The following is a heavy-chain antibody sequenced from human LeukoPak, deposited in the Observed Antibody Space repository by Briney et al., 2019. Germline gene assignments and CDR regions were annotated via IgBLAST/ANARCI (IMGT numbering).Heavy chain of an antibody. CDR3: ARPPIGYSSGWYYFDY. CDR1: GLTFSHSW. D-gene: IGHD6-19*01. Sequence: GGSLRLSCAAAGLTFSHSWMHWVRQGPAKRLVWVSRISSDGSSTSYADSVKGRFTISRDNAKNTLYLQMNSLRGEDTAVYYCARPPIGYSSGWYYFDYWGQGILVTVSS. J-gene: IGHJ4*02. V-gene: IGHV3-74*01. CDR2: ISSDGSST.